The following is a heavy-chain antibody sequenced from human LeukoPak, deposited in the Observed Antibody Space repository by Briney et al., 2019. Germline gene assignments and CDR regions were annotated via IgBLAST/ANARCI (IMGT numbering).Heavy chain of an antibody. CDR1: GGSFSSSNW. Sequence: SETLSLTCAVSGGSFSSSNWWSWVRQPPGKGPEWIGEIYHSGTTNYNPSLKSRVTISVDKSKNQFSLKLSSVTAADTAVYYCARHRPLRYFDWSFDYWGQGTLVTVSS. CDR2: IYHSGTT. CDR3: ARHRPLRYFDWSFDY. J-gene: IGHJ4*02. V-gene: IGHV4-4*02. D-gene: IGHD3-9*01.